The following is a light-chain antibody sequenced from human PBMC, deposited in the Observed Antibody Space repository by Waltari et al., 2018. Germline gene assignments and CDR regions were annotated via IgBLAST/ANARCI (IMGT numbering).Light chain of an antibody. CDR1: QTITNY. V-gene: IGKV1-39*01. CDR3: QQTYITPRT. CDR2: GAS. Sequence: DIQMTQFPTSLSASVEDRVTITCRASQTITNYLNWYQQKLGKAPRLLIYGASNLQGGVPSRFRGSGSGTDFTLTISNLQPEDFATYYCQQTYITPRTFGQGTKVEIK. J-gene: IGKJ1*01.